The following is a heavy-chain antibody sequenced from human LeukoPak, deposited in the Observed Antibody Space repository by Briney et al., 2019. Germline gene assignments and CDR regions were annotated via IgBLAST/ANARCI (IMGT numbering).Heavy chain of an antibody. V-gene: IGHV3-9*01. D-gene: IGHD3-16*01. CDR2: ICWKRENI. CDR3: VKDAGQLWASFDC. J-gene: IGHJ4*02. CDR1: EFTFYVYA. Sequence: GRSLRLSCAASEFTFYVYATHWVRQAPAEGVGCVLGICWKRENIGYADSVRGRFTISRDNAKNSSYLQMNSLRTEDTALYCCVKDAGQLWASFDCWGQGTLVTVSS.